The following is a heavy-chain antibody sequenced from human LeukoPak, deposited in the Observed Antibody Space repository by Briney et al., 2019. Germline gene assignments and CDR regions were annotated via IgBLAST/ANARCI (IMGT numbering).Heavy chain of an antibody. J-gene: IGHJ6*02. Sequence: ASVKVSCKASGYTFTGYYMHWVRQAPGQGLEWMGWINPNSGGTNCAQKFQGRVTMTRDTSISTAYMELSRLRSDDTAVYYCARALSLSYGMDVWGQGTTVTVSS. CDR2: INPNSGGT. CDR1: GYTFTGYY. V-gene: IGHV1-2*02. D-gene: IGHD3-16*01. CDR3: ARALSLSYGMDV.